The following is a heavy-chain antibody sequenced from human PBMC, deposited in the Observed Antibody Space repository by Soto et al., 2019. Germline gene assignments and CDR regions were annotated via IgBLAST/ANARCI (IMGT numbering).Heavy chain of an antibody. J-gene: IGHJ4*02. CDR1: GFTFSSYG. CDR3: AKVFGSSSSFDY. Sequence: QVQLVESGGGVVQPGRSLRLSCAASGFTFSSYGMHWVRQAPGKGLEWVAVISYDGSNKYYADSVKGRFTISRDNSKNTLYLQMNSLRAEDTDVYYCAKVFGSSSSFDYWGQGTLVTAS. V-gene: IGHV3-30*18. CDR2: ISYDGSNK. D-gene: IGHD6-6*01.